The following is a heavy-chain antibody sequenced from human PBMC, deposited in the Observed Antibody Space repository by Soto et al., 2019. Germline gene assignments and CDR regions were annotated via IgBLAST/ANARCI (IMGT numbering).Heavy chain of an antibody. CDR3: ARDRRPSIYSGLAV. CDR1: GFTFSDYA. CDR2: IDGSSATT. J-gene: IGHJ6*02. D-gene: IGHD2-2*01. V-gene: IGHV3-23*01. Sequence: GGSLRLSCAASGFTFSDYAMSWVRQAPGKGLEWVSAIDGSSATTNYADSVRGRFTISRDNSKNTLFLHMSGLRAEDTAVYYCARDRRPSIYSGLAVWGQGTTVTVSS.